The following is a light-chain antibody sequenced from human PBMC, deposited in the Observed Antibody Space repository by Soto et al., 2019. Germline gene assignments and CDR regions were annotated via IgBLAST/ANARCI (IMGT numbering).Light chain of an antibody. Sequence: QSALTQPASVSGSPGQSITISCTGNSTDVGGYNYVSWYQQHPGKAPKLMIYQVSNRPSGVSNRFSVSKSGNTASLTISGLQAEDEADYYCKSRASSITYVFGTGTKVTVL. CDR3: KSRASSITYV. CDR1: STDVGGYNY. J-gene: IGLJ1*01. CDR2: QVS. V-gene: IGLV2-14*01.